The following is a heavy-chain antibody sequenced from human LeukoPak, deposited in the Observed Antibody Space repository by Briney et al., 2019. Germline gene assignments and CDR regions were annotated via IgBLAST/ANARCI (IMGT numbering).Heavy chain of an antibody. J-gene: IGHJ4*02. D-gene: IGHD3-16*01. Sequence: ASVKVSCKASGYTFTSYDINWVRQATGQGLEWMRWMNPNSGNTGYAQKFQGRVTMTRNTSISTAYMELSSLRSEDTAVYYCASRSYDYVWGSYSLADYWGQGTLVTVSS. CDR2: MNPNSGNT. CDR3: ASRSYDYVWGSYSLADY. V-gene: IGHV1-8*01. CDR1: GYTFTSYD.